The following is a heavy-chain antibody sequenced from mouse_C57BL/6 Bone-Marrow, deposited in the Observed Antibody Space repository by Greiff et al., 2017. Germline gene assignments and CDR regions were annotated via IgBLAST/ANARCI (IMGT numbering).Heavy chain of an antibody. V-gene: IGHV5-9-1*02. Sequence: EVQVVESGEGLVKPGGSLKLSCAASGFTFSSYAMSWVRQTPEKRLEWVAYISSGGDYIYYADTVKGRFTISRDNARNTLYLQMSSLKSEDTAMYYCTNMVTTDYAMDYWGQGTSVTVSS. CDR2: ISSGGDYI. J-gene: IGHJ4*01. CDR3: TNMVTTDYAMDY. D-gene: IGHD2-2*01. CDR1: GFTFSSYA.